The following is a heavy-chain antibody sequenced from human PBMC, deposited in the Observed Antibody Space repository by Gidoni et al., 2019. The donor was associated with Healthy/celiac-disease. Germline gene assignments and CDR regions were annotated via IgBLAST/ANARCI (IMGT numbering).Heavy chain of an antibody. V-gene: IGHV4-34*01. CDR3: ARRLTSSGVAQFDY. CDR1: GWSFSGYY. J-gene: IGHJ4*02. Sequence: QVPLHQWGAGLLQPSATLSLTFAVYGWSFSGYYCSWIRQPPGKGLEWIGEINHSGSTNYNPSLKSRVTISVDTSKNQFYLKLSYVTAADTAVYYWARRLTSSGVAQFDYWGQGTLVTVSS. D-gene: IGHD3-22*01. CDR2: INHSGST.